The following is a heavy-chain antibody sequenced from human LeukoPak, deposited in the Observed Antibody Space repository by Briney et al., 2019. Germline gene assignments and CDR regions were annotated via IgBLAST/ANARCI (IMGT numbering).Heavy chain of an antibody. V-gene: IGHV3-30*18. CDR2: ISYDGSNK. CDR3: AKDNVAAAGRYFDY. Sequence: PGGSLRVSCAASGFTFSNYGMHWVRQAPGKGLEWVALISYDGSNKYFADSVKGRFTISRDNSKNTLYLQMHSLRAEDTAVYYCAKDNVAAAGRYFDYWGQGTLVTVSS. J-gene: IGHJ4*02. CDR1: GFTFSNYG. D-gene: IGHD6-13*01.